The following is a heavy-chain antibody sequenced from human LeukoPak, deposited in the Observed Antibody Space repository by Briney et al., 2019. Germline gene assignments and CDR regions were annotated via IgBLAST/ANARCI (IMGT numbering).Heavy chain of an antibody. Sequence: SETLSLTCTVSGGSISSSSYYWSWIRQPPGKGLEWIGEINHSGSTNYNPSLKSRVTISVDTSKNQFSLKLSSVTAADTAVYYCARGSSLITMIVVVRGFDYWGQGTLVTVSS. CDR1: GGSISSSSYY. V-gene: IGHV4-39*07. CDR3: ARGSSLITMIVVVRGFDY. CDR2: INHSGST. J-gene: IGHJ4*02. D-gene: IGHD3-22*01.